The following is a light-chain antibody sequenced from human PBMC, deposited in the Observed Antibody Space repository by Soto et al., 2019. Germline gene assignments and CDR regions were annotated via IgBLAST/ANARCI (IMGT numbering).Light chain of an antibody. Sequence: QSVLTQRPSASGTPGQTVTISCSGSRSNVGRNAVSWYQQVPGMAPKLLVFATNKRPSGVPDRFSGSASGASASLAISGLQSEDEADYYCAAWDDTLNGPLFGGGTKLTVL. V-gene: IGLV1-44*01. CDR3: AAWDDTLNGPL. CDR1: RSNVGRNA. CDR2: ATN. J-gene: IGLJ2*01.